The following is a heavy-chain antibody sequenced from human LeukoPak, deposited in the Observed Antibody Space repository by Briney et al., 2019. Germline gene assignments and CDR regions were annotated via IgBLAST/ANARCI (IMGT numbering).Heavy chain of an antibody. CDR2: IRYDGSNK. J-gene: IGHJ4*02. Sequence: GGSLRLSCAASGFTFSSYGMHWVRQAPGKGLEWVAFIRYDGSNKYYADSVKGRFTISRDNSKNTLYLQMNSLRAEDTAVYYCAGPTGYSSSWYEGTSDYWGQGTLVTVSS. CDR1: GFTFSSYG. CDR3: AGPTGYSSSWYEGTSDY. D-gene: IGHD6-13*01. V-gene: IGHV3-30*02.